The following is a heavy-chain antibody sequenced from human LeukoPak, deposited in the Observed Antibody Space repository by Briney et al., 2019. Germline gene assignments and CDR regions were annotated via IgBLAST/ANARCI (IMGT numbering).Heavy chain of an antibody. J-gene: IGHJ3*02. V-gene: IGHV1-2*02. CDR3: ARVRVAATPHDAFDI. CDR2: INPNSGGT. Sequence: ASVKVSCKASGYTFTGYYMHWVRQAPGQGLEWMGWINPNSGGTNYAQKFQGRVTMTRDTSISTAYMELSRPRSDDTAVYYCARVRVAATPHDAFDIWGQGTMVTVSS. CDR1: GYTFTGYY. D-gene: IGHD2-15*01.